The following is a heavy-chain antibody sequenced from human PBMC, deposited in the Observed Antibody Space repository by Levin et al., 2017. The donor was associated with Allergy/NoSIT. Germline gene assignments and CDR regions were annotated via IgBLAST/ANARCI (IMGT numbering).Heavy chain of an antibody. CDR2: ISFDGSNK. D-gene: IGHD6-6*01. Sequence: PGGSLRLSCAASGFTFSNYAMHWVRQAPGKGLEWMTVISFDGSNKYYADSVKARFTISRDNSKNTLYLQMNSLRVEDTAVYYCARDSSRSPYYYFGIDVWGQGTTVTVSS. V-gene: IGHV3-30-3*01. CDR3: ARDSSRSPYYYFGIDV. J-gene: IGHJ6*02. CDR1: GFTFSNYA.